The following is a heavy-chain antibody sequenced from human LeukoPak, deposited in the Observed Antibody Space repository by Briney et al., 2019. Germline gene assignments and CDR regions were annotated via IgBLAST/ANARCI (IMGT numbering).Heavy chain of an antibody. CDR3: ARGGSKSPPGTSYYFDY. CDR2: IWYDGSNK. D-gene: IGHD3-16*01. Sequence: PGRSLRLSCAASGFTFSTYGMHWVRQAPGEGLEWVAVIWYDGSNKYYADSVKGRFTISRDNSKNMLYLEMDSLRAEDTALYYCARGGSKSPPGTSYYFDYWGQGTLVTVSS. CDR1: GFTFSTYG. J-gene: IGHJ4*02. V-gene: IGHV3-33*01.